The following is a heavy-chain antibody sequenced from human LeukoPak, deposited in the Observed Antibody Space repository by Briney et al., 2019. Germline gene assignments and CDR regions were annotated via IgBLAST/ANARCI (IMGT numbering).Heavy chain of an antibody. Sequence: GGSLRLSCAAPGFTFSDYYMSWIRQAPGKGLEWVSYISSSGSTIYYADSVKGRFTISRDNAKNSLYLQMNSLRAEDTAVYYCARDSPPDYYDSSGYQDYWGQGTLVTVSS. CDR2: ISSSGSTI. D-gene: IGHD3-22*01. CDR1: GFTFSDYY. J-gene: IGHJ4*02. CDR3: ARDSPPDYYDSSGYQDY. V-gene: IGHV3-11*01.